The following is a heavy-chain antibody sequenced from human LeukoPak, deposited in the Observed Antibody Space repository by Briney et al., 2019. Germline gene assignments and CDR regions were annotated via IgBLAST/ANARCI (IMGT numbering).Heavy chain of an antibody. D-gene: IGHD6-13*01. Sequence: GGSLRLSCGASGFSFNYYAMYWVRQAPGKGLEWVAFIRYDGSNKYYADSVKGRFTISRDNSKNTLYLQMNSLRAEDTAVYYCARASRSSSWYWGQGTLVTVSS. CDR3: ARASRSSSWY. CDR1: GFSFNYYA. J-gene: IGHJ4*02. CDR2: IRYDGSNK. V-gene: IGHV3-30*02.